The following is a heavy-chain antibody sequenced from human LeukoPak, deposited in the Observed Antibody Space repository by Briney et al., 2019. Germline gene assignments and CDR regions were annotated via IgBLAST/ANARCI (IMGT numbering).Heavy chain of an antibody. CDR1: GFTFSSYA. CDR2: ISGSGGST. CDR3: AKCAPRVRTDTLGA. D-gene: IGHD1-1*01. J-gene: IGHJ5*02. V-gene: IGHV3-23*01. Sequence: PGGSLRLSCAASGFTFSSYAMSWVRQAPGRGLEWLSAISGSGGSTYYADSVKGRFTISRDNSKNTLYLQMNSLRDEHTAVYYCAKCAPRVRTDTLGAWGQGTLVTVSS.